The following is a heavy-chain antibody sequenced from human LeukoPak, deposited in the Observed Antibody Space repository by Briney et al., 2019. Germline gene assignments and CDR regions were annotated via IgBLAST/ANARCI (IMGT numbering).Heavy chain of an antibody. V-gene: IGHV3-48*01. Sequence: GGSLRLSCATSGFSSTDYPMNWVRQAPGKGLEWISNIRTTAEGAKYAYYADSVKGRVTISRDDGKNTLYLHMNSLRGDDTAVYYCATDQRYAFDYWGQGILVTVSS. CDR2: IRTTAEGAKYA. J-gene: IGHJ4*02. CDR1: GFSSTDYP. CDR3: ATDQRYAFDY. D-gene: IGHD3-9*01.